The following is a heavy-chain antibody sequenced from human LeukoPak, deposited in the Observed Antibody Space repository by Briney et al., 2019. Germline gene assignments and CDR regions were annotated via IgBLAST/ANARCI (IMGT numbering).Heavy chain of an antibody. V-gene: IGHV3-73*01. CDR2: IRSKANSYAT. D-gene: IGHD2-2*01. CDR1: GFTFSGSA. CDR3: TRPGYCSSTSCDYYYYGMDV. Sequence: GGSLRLSCAASGFTFSGSAMHWVRQASGKGLEWVGRIRSKANSYATADAASVKGRFTISRDDSKNTAYLQMNSLKTEDTAVYYCTRPGYCSSTSCDYYYYGMDVWGQGTTVTVSS. J-gene: IGHJ6*02.